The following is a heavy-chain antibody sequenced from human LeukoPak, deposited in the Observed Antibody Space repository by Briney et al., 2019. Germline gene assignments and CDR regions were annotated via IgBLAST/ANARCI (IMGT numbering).Heavy chain of an antibody. V-gene: IGHV3-64*01. J-gene: IGHJ4*02. Sequence: PGGSLRLSCAASGFTFSSYAMHWVRQAPGKGLEYVSAISSNGGSTYYANSVKGRFTISRDNSKNTLYLQMGSLRAEDMAVYYCARAYCSGGSCYPYFDYWGQGTLVTVSS. CDR3: ARAYCSGGSCYPYFDY. CDR1: GFTFSSYA. CDR2: ISSNGGST. D-gene: IGHD2-15*01.